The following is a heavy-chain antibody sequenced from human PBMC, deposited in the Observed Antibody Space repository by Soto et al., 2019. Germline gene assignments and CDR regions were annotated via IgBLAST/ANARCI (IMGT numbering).Heavy chain of an antibody. V-gene: IGHV1-69*13. CDR1: GGTFSSYA. CDR3: ASWGYGDYLYYYGMDV. J-gene: IGHJ6*02. Sequence: ASMKVSCKASGGTFSSYAISWVRQAPGQGLEWMGGIIPIFGTANYAQKFQGRVTITADESTSTAYMELSSLRSEDTAVYYCASWGYGDYLYYYGMDVWGQGTTVTVSS. CDR2: IIPIFGTA. D-gene: IGHD4-17*01.